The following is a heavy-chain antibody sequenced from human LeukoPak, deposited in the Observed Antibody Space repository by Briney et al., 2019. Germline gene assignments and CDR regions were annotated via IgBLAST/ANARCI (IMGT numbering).Heavy chain of an antibody. V-gene: IGHV1-2*02. Sequence: ASVKVSCKASGYTFTGYYMHWVRQAPGQGLEWMGWINPNSGGTNYAQKFQGRVTITADESTSTAYMELSSLRSEDTAVYYCARGDSGSYHYWGQGTLVTVSS. CDR1: GYTFTGYY. D-gene: IGHD1-26*01. J-gene: IGHJ4*02. CDR2: INPNSGGT. CDR3: ARGDSGSYHY.